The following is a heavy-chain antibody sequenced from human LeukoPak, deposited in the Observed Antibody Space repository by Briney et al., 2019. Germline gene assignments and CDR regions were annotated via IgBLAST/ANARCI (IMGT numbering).Heavy chain of an antibody. D-gene: IGHD6-13*01. CDR1: GLTFSSYA. CDR2: ISGSGGGT. CDR3: ARDSGYIISSVFGY. Sequence: PGGSLRLSCAASGLTFSSYAMSWVRQAPGKGLEWVSAISGSGGGTYYAGSVKGRFTISRDNSESTLFLQVNSLRAEDTAVYFCARDSGYIISSVFGYWGQGTLVTVSS. V-gene: IGHV3-23*01. J-gene: IGHJ4*02.